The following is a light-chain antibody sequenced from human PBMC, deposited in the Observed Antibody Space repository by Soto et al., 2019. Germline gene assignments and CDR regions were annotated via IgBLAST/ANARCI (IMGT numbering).Light chain of an antibody. CDR2: DAS. J-gene: IGKJ4*01. V-gene: IGKV1-13*02. Sequence: AIQLTQSPSSLSASVGDRVTITCRASLGVARYLAWYQQKPGKAPKLLIYDASSLESGVPSRFSGSGYGTEFTLTISSLQPDDFATYYCQQYNTYSSLTFGGGTKVDI. CDR3: QQYNTYSSLT. CDR1: LGVARY.